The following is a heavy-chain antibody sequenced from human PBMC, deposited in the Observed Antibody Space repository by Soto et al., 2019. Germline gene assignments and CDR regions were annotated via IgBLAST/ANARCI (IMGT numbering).Heavy chain of an antibody. Sequence: EVQLLEYGGGLEQPGGSLRLSCAVSGFTFSSFAMTWVRQAPGKGLEWVSGISGDGISTYYTDSVKGRFTISRDNSKNTLYLQMNSLTVEDTAVYFCAREVCRTVTTDAGDHYYYDGVDVWGQGTTVTVSS. D-gene: IGHD4-17*01. J-gene: IGHJ6*02. CDR1: GFTFSSFA. CDR2: ISGDGIST. CDR3: AREVCRTVTTDAGDHYYYDGVDV. V-gene: IGHV3-23*01.